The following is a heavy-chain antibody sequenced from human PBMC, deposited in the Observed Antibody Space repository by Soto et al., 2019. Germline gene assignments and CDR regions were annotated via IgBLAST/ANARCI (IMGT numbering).Heavy chain of an antibody. V-gene: IGHV1-69*13. J-gene: IGHJ4*02. Sequence: SVKVSCKASGGTFSSYAISWVRQAPGKGLEWMGGIVPIFGTANYAQKFQGRVTITEDASTDTAYMELSSLRSEDTAVYYCATGPSSGWYFLLDYWGQGTLVTVSS. D-gene: IGHD6-19*01. CDR3: ATGPSSGWYFLLDY. CDR2: IVPIFGTA. CDR1: GGTFSSYA.